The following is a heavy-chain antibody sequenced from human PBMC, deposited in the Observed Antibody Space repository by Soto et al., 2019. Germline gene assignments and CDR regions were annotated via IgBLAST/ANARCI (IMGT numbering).Heavy chain of an antibody. CDR1: GFTLSDYG. V-gene: IGHV3-33*01. CDR3: ARDPGRDSPIDY. Sequence: QVQLVESGGGVVQPGRSLRLSCTASGFTLSDYGMHWVRQAPGKGLEWVAVIWHDGGAKYYAESVTGRITISRDNSKNTVHLQIDSLGAEDTALYYCARDPGRDSPIDYLGQGTLVTVSS. J-gene: IGHJ4*02. D-gene: IGHD3-22*01. CDR2: IWHDGGAK.